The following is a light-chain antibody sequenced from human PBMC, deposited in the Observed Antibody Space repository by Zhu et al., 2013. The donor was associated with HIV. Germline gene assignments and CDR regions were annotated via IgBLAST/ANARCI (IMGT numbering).Light chain of an antibody. J-gene: IGKJ4*01. CDR1: QSVASN. Sequence: EIVLTQSPVTLSVSPGERVILSCRASQSVASNLAWYQQKPGQAPRLLMYGASTRGTGIPDRFSGSGSGTDFSLSISRLEPEDFAVYYCHQYGSSPLTFGGGTTVGIK. CDR3: HQYGSSPLT. V-gene: IGKV3-20*01. CDR2: GAS.